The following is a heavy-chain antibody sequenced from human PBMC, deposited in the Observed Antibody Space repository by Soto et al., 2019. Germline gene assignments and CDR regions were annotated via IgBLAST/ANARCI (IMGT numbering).Heavy chain of an antibody. CDR1: GFTFSTYA. J-gene: IGHJ4*02. D-gene: IGHD3-10*01. CDR2: MTGSGGST. V-gene: IGHV3-23*01. CDR3: MYLDSYGSGSYYK. Sequence: EVQLLESGGGLVQPGGSLRLSCAASGFTFSTYAMSWVRQAPGKGLEWVSGMTGSGGSTYYADSVKGRFTISRDNSKNTLYLQMNSLRAEDTAVYYCMYLDSYGSGSYYKWGQGTLVTVSS.